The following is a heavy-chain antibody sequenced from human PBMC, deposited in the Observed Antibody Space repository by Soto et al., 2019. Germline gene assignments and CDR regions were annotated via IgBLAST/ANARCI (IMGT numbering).Heavy chain of an antibody. CDR1: GGTFSSYA. Sequence: SVKVSCKASGGTFSSYAISWVRQAPGQGLEWMGGIIPIFGTANYAQKFQGRVTITADKSTSTAYMELSSLRSEDMAVYYCARSEYYYGSSGYPGPQDYYYYGMDVWGQGTTVTVSS. V-gene: IGHV1-69*06. J-gene: IGHJ6*02. D-gene: IGHD3-22*01. CDR3: ARSEYYYGSSGYPGPQDYYYYGMDV. CDR2: IIPIFGTA.